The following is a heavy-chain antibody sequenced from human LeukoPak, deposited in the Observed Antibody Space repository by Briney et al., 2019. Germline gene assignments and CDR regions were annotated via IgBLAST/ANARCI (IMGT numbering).Heavy chain of an antibody. CDR1: GFTFSSYA. CDR3: AKTADTAMVKDYYYGMDV. V-gene: IGHV3-23*01. CDR2: ISGSGGST. Sequence: PGGSLRLSCAASGFTFSSYAMSWVRQAPGKGLERVSAISGSGGSTYYADSVKGRFTISRDNSKNTLYLQMNSLRAEDTAVYYCAKTADTAMVKDYYYGMDVWGQGTTVTVSS. D-gene: IGHD5-18*01. J-gene: IGHJ6*02.